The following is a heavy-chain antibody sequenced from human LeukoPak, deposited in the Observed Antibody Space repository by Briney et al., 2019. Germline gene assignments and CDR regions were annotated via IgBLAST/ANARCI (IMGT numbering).Heavy chain of an antibody. J-gene: IGHJ4*02. CDR1: GGSISSGGYY. D-gene: IGHD2-15*01. CDR3: AREGRLLGYFDY. Sequence: SETLSLTCTVSGGSISSGGYYWSWIRQPPGKGLEWIGYIYHSGSTYYNPSLKSRVTISVDRSKNQFSLKLSSVTAADTAVYYCAREGRLLGYFDYWGQGTLVTVSS. CDR2: IYHSGST. V-gene: IGHV4-30-2*01.